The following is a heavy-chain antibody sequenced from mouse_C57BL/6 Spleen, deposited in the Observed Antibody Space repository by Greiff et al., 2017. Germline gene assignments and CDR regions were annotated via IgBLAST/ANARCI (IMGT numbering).Heavy chain of an antibody. D-gene: IGHD2-3*01. Sequence: DVQLQESGPELVKPGDSVKISCKASGYSFTGYFMNWVMQSHGQSLEWIGRINPYNGDTFYNQKFKGKATLTVDKSSSTAHMELRSLTSEDSAVYYCARWDGYFYYFDYWGQGTTLTVAS. CDR1: GYSFTGYF. V-gene: IGHV1-20*01. CDR2: INPYNGDT. J-gene: IGHJ2*01. CDR3: ARWDGYFYYFDY.